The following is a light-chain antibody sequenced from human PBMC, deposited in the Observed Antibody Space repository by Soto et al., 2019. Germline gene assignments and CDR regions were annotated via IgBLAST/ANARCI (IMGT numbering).Light chain of an antibody. V-gene: IGKV1-5*01. CDR2: DAS. J-gene: IGKJ3*01. CDR3: QQYNSYPFT. Sequence: DIQMTQSPSTLSASVGDRVTITCRASQSISSWSAWYQQKPVKAATLLIYDASSLESGVLSRFSGSGSGTEFTLTISSLQPDDFATYYCQQYNSYPFTFGPGTKVDIK. CDR1: QSISSW.